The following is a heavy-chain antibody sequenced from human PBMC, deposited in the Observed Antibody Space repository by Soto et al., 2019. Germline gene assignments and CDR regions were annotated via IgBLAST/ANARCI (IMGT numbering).Heavy chain of an antibody. CDR1: GFSLSSTRMA. CDR3: AHIVVARQGYYFDY. CDR2: IYWDDDK. D-gene: IGHD2-15*01. J-gene: IGHJ4*02. Sequence: QITLKESGPTLVKPTQTLTLTCTFSGFSLSSTRMAVGWIRQPPGKALEWLALIYWDDDKRYSPFLKSRLTITKDTSKDQVCLTKIKMVALDTGSYCCAHIVVARQGYYFDYRGQGTLVTDSS. V-gene: IGHV2-5*02.